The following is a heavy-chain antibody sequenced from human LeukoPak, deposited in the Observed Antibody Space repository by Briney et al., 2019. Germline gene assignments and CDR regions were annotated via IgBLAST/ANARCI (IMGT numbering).Heavy chain of an antibody. CDR2: IWYDGSNK. CDR3: ARPPWLDYFDY. Sequence: GGSLRLSCAASGFTFSSYGMHWVRQAPGKGLEWVAVIWYDGSNKYYADSVKGRFTISRDNSKNTLYLQMNSLRAEDTAVYYCARPPWLDYFDYWGQGTLVTVSS. V-gene: IGHV3-30*19. J-gene: IGHJ4*02. CDR1: GFTFSSYG. D-gene: IGHD6-19*01.